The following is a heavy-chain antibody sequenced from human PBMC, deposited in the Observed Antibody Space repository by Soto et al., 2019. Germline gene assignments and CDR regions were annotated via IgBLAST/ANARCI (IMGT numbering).Heavy chain of an antibody. Sequence: QVQLVQSGAEVKKPGSSVKVSCKASGGTFSSYAISWVRQAPGQGLEWMGGIIPIVGTANYAQKFQRRVTITADESTSTAYMELSSLRSEDTAVYYCARGADSGSYHHWFDPWGQGTLVTVSS. V-gene: IGHV1-69*01. CDR2: IIPIVGTA. J-gene: IGHJ5*02. CDR3: ARGADSGSYHHWFDP. CDR1: GGTFSSYA. D-gene: IGHD1-26*01.